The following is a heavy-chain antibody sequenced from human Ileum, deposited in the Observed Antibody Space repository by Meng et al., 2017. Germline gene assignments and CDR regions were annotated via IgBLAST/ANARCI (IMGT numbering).Heavy chain of an antibody. D-gene: IGHD3-22*01. CDR3: ATEAPLHLIGVTTLMGADY. CDR2: VSSTSAWI. V-gene: IGHV3-21*01. CDR1: GFTFSRYS. Sequence: GESLKISCSGSGFTFSRYSMNWVRQAPGKGLEWVSSVSSTSAWIYYADSVKGRFTISRDKAKRSLYLQMSSLRTEDTAVYYCATEAPLHLIGVTTLMGADYWGQGTLVTVSS. J-gene: IGHJ4*02.